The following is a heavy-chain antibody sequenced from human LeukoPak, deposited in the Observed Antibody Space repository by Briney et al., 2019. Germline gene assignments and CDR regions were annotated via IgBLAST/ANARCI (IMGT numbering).Heavy chain of an antibody. Sequence: GRSLRLSCAASGFTFDDYAMHWVRQAPGKGLEWVSGISWNSGSIGYADSVKGRFTISRDNSKNTLYLQMNSLRAEGTAVYYCAHAEMAGFWGQGTLVTVSS. V-gene: IGHV3-9*01. CDR1: GFTFDDYA. D-gene: IGHD5-24*01. CDR3: AHAEMAGF. J-gene: IGHJ4*02. CDR2: ISWNSGSI.